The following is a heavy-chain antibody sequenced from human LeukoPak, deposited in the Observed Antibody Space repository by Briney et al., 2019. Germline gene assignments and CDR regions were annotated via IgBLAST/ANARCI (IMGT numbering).Heavy chain of an antibody. CDR2: ITSRGEST. J-gene: IGHJ4*02. Sequence: GGSLRLSCAASGFTFSSYAMSWVRQAPGKGLQWVSSITSRGESTWYVDSVKGRFTITRDNSENTLYLQMHSLRAEDTAVYYCARDRPNYYGSDGHYYRRDGDYWGRGTLVSVSS. CDR3: ARDRPNYYGSDGHYYRRDGDY. D-gene: IGHD3-22*01. CDR1: GFTFSSYA. V-gene: IGHV3-23*01.